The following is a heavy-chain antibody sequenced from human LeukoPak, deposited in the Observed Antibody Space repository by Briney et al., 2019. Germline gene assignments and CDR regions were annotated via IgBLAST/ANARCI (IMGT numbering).Heavy chain of an antibody. D-gene: IGHD3-22*01. J-gene: IGHJ4*02. CDR1: GFPFSAYA. Sequence: GGSLRLSCAASGFPFSAYAMSWVRQAPGKGLEWVSGVSGSGSTIYYADSAKGRFTISRDNSKSTLHLQMNSLRAEDTAVYYCAKSDYYDSSGHPSSFEYWGQGTLVTVSS. V-gene: IGHV3-23*01. CDR3: AKSDYYDSSGHPSSFEY. CDR2: VSGSGSTI.